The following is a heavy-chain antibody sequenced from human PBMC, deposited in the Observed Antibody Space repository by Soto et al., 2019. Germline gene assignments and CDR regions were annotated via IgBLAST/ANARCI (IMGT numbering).Heavy chain of an antibody. CDR1: GFNFGFFG. J-gene: IGHJ4*02. CDR3: ARGNLSFDFDS. Sequence: PGGSLRLSCAASGFNFGFFGMHWVRQAPGKGLEWVAFISGDGINTQYADSVRGRFTLSRDYSRKTMYLQMDSLRDEDTAIYYCARGNLSFDFDSWGLGTLVTVSS. D-gene: IGHD1-26*01. CDR2: ISGDGINT. V-gene: IGHV3-30*03.